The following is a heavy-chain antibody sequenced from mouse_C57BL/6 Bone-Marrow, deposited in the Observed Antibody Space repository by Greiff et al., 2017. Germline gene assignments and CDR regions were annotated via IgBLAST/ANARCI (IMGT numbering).Heavy chain of an antibody. V-gene: IGHV6-3*01. CDR1: EFTFSNYW. D-gene: IGHD4-1*01. J-gene: IGHJ1*03. Sequence: EVKLMESGGGLVQPGGSMKLSCVASEFTFSNYWMNWVRQSPEKGLEWVAQIRLKSDNYATHYAESVKGRFTISRDDSKSSVYLQMNNLRAEDTGIYYCTTGTRYFDVWGTGTTVTVSS. CDR2: IRLKSDNYAT. CDR3: TTGTRYFDV.